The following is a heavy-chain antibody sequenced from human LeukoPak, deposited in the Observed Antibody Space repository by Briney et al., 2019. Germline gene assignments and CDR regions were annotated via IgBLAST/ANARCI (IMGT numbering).Heavy chain of an antibody. J-gene: IGHJ4*02. D-gene: IGHD3-22*01. CDR1: GFTFSSYA. Sequence: GGSLRLSCAASGFTFSSYAMSWVRQAPGKGLEWVSAISGSGGSTYYADSVKGRFTISRDNSKNTLYLQMNGLRAEDTAVYYCAKTMIVVVITGGVDYWGQGTLVTVSS. CDR3: AKTMIVVVITGGVDY. V-gene: IGHV3-23*01. CDR2: ISGSGGST.